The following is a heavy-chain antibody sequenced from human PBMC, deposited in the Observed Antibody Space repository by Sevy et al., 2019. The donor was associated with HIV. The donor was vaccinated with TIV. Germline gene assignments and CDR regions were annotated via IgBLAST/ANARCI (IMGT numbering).Heavy chain of an antibody. D-gene: IGHD3-3*01. V-gene: IGHV3-23*01. CDR2: ISAGGST. Sequence: GGSLRLPCAASRFTFSSYAMSWVRLAPGKGLEWVSAISAGGSTFYADFVKARFTISRDNSKNTLYLQMNSLRVEDTAVYYCAKFFPHDAFDIWGQGTMVTVSS. CDR1: RFTFSSYA. J-gene: IGHJ3*02. CDR3: AKFFPHDAFDI.